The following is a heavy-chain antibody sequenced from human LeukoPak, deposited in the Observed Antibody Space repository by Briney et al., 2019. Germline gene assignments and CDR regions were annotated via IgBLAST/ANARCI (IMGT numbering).Heavy chain of an antibody. J-gene: IGHJ4*02. Sequence: ASVTVSCKASGYTFTGYYMHWVRQAPGQGLERMGWINPNSGGTNYAQKFQGWVTMTRDTSISTAYMELSRLRSDDTAVYYCARGYCSSTSCLASFFDYWGQGTLVTVSS. V-gene: IGHV1-2*04. CDR2: INPNSGGT. D-gene: IGHD2-2*01. CDR3: ARGYCSSTSCLASFFDY. CDR1: GYTFTGYY.